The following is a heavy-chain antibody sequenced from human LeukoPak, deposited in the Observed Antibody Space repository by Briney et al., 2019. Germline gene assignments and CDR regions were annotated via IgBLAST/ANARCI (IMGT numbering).Heavy chain of an antibody. D-gene: IGHD2-21*02. Sequence: ASVKVSCKASGYTFTGYYMHWVRQAPGQGLEWMGWINPNSGGTNYAQKFQGMVTMTRDTSISTAYMELSRLRSDDTAVYYCARGLAYCGGDCYSFWGQGTLVTVSS. V-gene: IGHV1-2*02. CDR2: INPNSGGT. CDR3: ARGLAYCGGDCYSF. J-gene: IGHJ4*02. CDR1: GYTFTGYY.